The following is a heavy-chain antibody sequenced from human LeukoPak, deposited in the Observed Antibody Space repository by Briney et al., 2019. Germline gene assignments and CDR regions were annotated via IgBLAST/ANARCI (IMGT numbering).Heavy chain of an antibody. J-gene: IGHJ4*02. CDR1: GGSFSGYY. Sequence: SETLSLTCAVYGGSFSGYYWSWIRQPPGKGLEWIGEINHSGSTYYNPSLKSRVTISVDTSKNQFSLKLSSVTAADTAVYYCARQTVTTQDYWGQGTLVTVSS. V-gene: IGHV4-34*01. CDR2: INHSGST. D-gene: IGHD4-17*01. CDR3: ARQTVTTQDY.